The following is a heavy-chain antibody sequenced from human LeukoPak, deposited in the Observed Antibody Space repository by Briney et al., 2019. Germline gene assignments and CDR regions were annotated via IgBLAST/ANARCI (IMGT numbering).Heavy chain of an antibody. V-gene: IGHV4-59*01. D-gene: IGHD3-10*01. Sequence: PSETLSLTCTVSGGSISSYYWSWIRQPPGKGLEWIGYIYYSGSTNYNPSLKSRVTISVDTSKNQFSLKLSSVTAADTAVYYCARARRYYGSGTQLDPWGQGTLVTVSS. CDR3: ARARRYYGSGTQLDP. J-gene: IGHJ5*02. CDR2: IYYSGST. CDR1: GGSISSYY.